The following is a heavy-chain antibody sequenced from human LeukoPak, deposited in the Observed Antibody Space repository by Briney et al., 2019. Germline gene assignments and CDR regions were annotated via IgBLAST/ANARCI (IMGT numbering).Heavy chain of an antibody. CDR3: ARGHCSSTSCYVFHFDY. CDR2: IYYSGST. Sequence: PSQTLSLTCTVSGGSISSGGYYWSWIRQHPGKGLEWIGYIYYSGSTYYNPSLKSRVTISVDTSKNQFSLKLSSVTAADTAVYYCARGHCSSTSCYVFHFDYWGQGTLVTVSS. V-gene: IGHV4-31*03. J-gene: IGHJ4*02. D-gene: IGHD2-2*01. CDR1: GGSISSGGYY.